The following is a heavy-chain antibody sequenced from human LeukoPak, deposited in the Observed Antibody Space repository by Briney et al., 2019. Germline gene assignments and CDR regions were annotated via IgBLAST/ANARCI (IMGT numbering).Heavy chain of an antibody. D-gene: IGHD4-23*01. J-gene: IGHJ3*02. CDR3: ASAARHYCGKNHGYHDAFDI. Sequence: SVKVSCKASGGTSSSYAISWVRQAPGQGLEWMGRIIPILGIANYAQKFQGRVTITADKSTSTAYMELSSLRSEDTAVYYCASAARHYCGKNHGYHDAFDIWGQGTMVTVSS. CDR1: GGTSSSYA. CDR2: IIPILGIA. V-gene: IGHV1-69*04.